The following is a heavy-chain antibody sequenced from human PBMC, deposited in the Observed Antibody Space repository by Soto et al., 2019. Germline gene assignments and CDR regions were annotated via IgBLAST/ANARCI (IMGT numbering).Heavy chain of an antibody. CDR3: AKDTLYPVVSYFYYGLDV. Sequence: QGQLVESGGGVVQAGQSLRLSCAASGFVFADYGVHWVRQAPGKGLEWVAVISFDGTNKFYADSVKGRFTISRDNSNNTLYLQMSSLRTEDTAVYYCAKDTLYPVVSYFYYGLDVWAKGPRSPSP. V-gene: IGHV3-30*18. CDR2: ISFDGTNK. CDR1: GFVFADYG. D-gene: IGHD2-8*01. J-gene: IGHJ6*02.